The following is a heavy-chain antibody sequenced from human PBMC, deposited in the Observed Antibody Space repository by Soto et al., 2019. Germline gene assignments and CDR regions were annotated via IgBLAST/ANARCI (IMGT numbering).Heavy chain of an antibody. CDR1: GGSISSGDYY. D-gene: IGHD4-17*01. J-gene: IGHJ2*01. CDR3: ARGYGDYHLYWYFDL. Sequence: QVQLQESGPGLVKPSQTLSLTCTVSGGSISSGDYYWSWIRQPPGKGLEWIVYIYYSGSTYYNPSLKSRVTISVDTSKNQFSLKLSSVTAADTAVYYCARGYGDYHLYWYFDLWGRGTLVTVSS. V-gene: IGHV4-30-4*01. CDR2: IYYSGST.